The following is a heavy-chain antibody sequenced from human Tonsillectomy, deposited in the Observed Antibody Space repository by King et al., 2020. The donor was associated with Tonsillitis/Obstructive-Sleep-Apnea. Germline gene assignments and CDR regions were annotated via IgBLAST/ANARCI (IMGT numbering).Heavy chain of an antibody. CDR2: IIPILHIT. J-gene: IGHJ4*02. V-gene: IGHV1-69*04. CDR3: ARDAGYCSSTTCYKPLDY. Sequence: VQLVQSGAEVKKPGSSVQVSCKASGGTFSSHAINWVRQAPGQGLEWMGRIIPILHITNYAQNFKGRVTITADIFTSTAYMAVSSLRSEDTAVYYCARDAGYCSSTTCYKPLDYWGQGTLVTVSS. D-gene: IGHD2-2*02. CDR1: GGTFSSHA.